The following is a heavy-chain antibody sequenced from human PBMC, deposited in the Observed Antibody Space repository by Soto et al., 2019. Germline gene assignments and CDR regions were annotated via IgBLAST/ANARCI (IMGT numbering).Heavy chain of an antibody. Sequence: SLRLSCAASGFTFSSYGMHWVRQAPGKGLEWVAVIWYGGSNKYYADSVKGRFTISRDNSKNTLYLQMNSLRAEDTAVYYCAREGWFECSAYGMDVWGQGTTVTVSS. J-gene: IGHJ6*02. D-gene: IGHD3-10*01. V-gene: IGHV3-33*01. CDR2: IWYGGSNK. CDR1: GFTFSSYG. CDR3: AREGWFECSAYGMDV.